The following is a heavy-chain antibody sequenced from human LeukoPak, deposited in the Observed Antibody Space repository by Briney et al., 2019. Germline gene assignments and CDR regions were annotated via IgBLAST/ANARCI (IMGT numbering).Heavy chain of an antibody. J-gene: IGHJ4*02. D-gene: IGHD3-16*02. V-gene: IGHV3-23*01. CDR3: AKDRRRLRLGELSLRVDY. Sequence: GGSLRLSCAASGFTFSSYAMSWVRQAPGKGLECVSAISSSGGSTYYADSVKGRFTISRANPKNTLYLQMNSLRAEDTAVHYCAKDRRRLRLGELSLRVDYWGQGSLVTVCS. CDR1: GFTFSSYA. CDR2: ISSSGGST.